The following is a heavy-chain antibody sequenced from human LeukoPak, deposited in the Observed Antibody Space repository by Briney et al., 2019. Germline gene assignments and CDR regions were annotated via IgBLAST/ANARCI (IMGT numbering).Heavy chain of an antibody. CDR3: ARVGSGYDFFDY. D-gene: IGHD3/OR15-3a*01. Sequence: SETLSLTCTVSGGSISSYDWSWVRQPPGKGLEWIGYIYYTGSTNYSPSLKSRVTISVDTSKNQFSLKLNFVTAADTAVYYCARVGSGYDFFDYWGQGTLVTVSS. V-gene: IGHV4-59*12. CDR2: IYYTGST. J-gene: IGHJ4*02. CDR1: GGSISSYD.